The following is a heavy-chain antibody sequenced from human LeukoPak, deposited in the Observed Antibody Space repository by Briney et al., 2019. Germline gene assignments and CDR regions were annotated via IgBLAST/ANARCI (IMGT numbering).Heavy chain of an antibody. D-gene: IGHD1-1*01. CDR3: AKGGYNWNGGDAFDI. CDR2: ISGSGGST. Sequence: GGSLRLSCAASGFTFSSYAMSWVRQAPGKGLEWVSAISGSGGSTYYADSVKGRFTISRDNSKNTLYLQMNSLRAEDTAAYYCAKGGYNWNGGDAFDIWGQGTMVTVSS. V-gene: IGHV3-23*01. J-gene: IGHJ3*02. CDR1: GFTFSSYA.